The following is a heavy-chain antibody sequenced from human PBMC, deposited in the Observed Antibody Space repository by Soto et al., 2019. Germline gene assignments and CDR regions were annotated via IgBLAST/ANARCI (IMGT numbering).Heavy chain of an antibody. D-gene: IGHD3-16*02. Sequence: QVQLQESGPGLVKPSQTLSLTCTVSGGSISSDDYYWSWIRQPPGKGLECIGYIYYSGSTYYNPSLKSRVTISVDTSKNQFSLTLRSVTAADTAVYYYARFIRRPAFDIWGQGTMVTVSS. CDR2: IYYSGST. J-gene: IGHJ3*02. CDR1: GGSISSDDYY. CDR3: ARFIRRPAFDI. V-gene: IGHV4-30-4*01.